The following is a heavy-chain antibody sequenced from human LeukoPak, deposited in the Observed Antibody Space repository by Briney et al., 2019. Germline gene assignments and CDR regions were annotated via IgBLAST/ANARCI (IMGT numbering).Heavy chain of an antibody. Sequence: GGSLRHSCAASGFRSDIYAMTWVRQAPGKGLEWVSSMTSPGNYILYTDSVKGRFTISRDNFRNTLYLQMNSLRVEDTAIYYCAKTTGDFGLTFEYWGRGTLVTVSS. J-gene: IGHJ4*02. D-gene: IGHD4-17*01. V-gene: IGHV3-23*01. CDR2: MTSPGNYI. CDR3: AKTTGDFGLTFEY. CDR1: GFRSDIYA.